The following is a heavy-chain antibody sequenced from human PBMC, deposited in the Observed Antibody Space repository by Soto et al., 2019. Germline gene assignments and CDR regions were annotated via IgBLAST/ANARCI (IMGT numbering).Heavy chain of an antibody. CDR2: VYYRGRS. D-gene: IGHD4-17*01. CDR3: VSQRTTVPTQAYFDY. V-gene: IGHV4-39*01. CDR1: GGSVTNSSYY. J-gene: IGHJ4*02. Sequence: SETLSLTCTVSGGSVTNSSYYWGWIRQSPEKGLEWIGSVYYRGRSYSKSSVKSRVTISVDTSKNRFSLSLNSVTASDTAVYFCVSQRTTVPTQAYFDYWGPGALVTVSS.